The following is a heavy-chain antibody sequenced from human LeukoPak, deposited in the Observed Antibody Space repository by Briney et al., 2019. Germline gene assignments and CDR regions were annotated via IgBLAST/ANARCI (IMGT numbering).Heavy chain of an antibody. J-gene: IGHJ4*02. Sequence: GGSLRLSCAASGFTFSSYGMHWVRQAPGKGLEWVAVIWYDGSNKYYADSVKGRFTISRDNSKNTLYLQMNSLRAEDTAVHYCAKDCSSTSCYVFDYWGQGTLVTVSS. V-gene: IGHV3-33*06. CDR1: GFTFSSYG. D-gene: IGHD2-2*01. CDR3: AKDCSSTSCYVFDY. CDR2: IWYDGSNK.